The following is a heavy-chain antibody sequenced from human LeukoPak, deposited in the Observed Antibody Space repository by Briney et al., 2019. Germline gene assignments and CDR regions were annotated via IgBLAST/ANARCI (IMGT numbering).Heavy chain of an antibody. CDR1: GDIFNSYS. CDR3: ARVGRSRGSLPNSYYYMDV. D-gene: IGHD1-26*01. J-gene: IGHJ6*03. V-gene: IGHV1-69*05. Sequence: GSSVKVSCKASGDIFNSYSISWVRQAPGQGLEWMGGIIPIFGSANYAQTFQGRVTITTDQSTSTAYMELSSLSSEDTAVYYCARVGRSRGSLPNSYYYMDVWGKRTTVTVSS. CDR2: IIPIFGSA.